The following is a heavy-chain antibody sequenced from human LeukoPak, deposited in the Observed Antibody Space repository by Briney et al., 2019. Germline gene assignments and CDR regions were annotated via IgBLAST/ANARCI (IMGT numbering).Heavy chain of an antibody. CDR1: GFTFSSYE. CDR2: INWNGGST. V-gene: IGHV3-20*04. CDR3: ARASSGWPDLDDY. D-gene: IGHD6-19*01. Sequence: GGSLRLSCAASGFTFSSYEMNWVRQAPGKGLEWVSGINWNGGSTGYADSVKGRFTISRDNAKNSLYLQMNSLRAEDTALYYCARASSGWPDLDDYWGQGTLVTVSS. J-gene: IGHJ4*02.